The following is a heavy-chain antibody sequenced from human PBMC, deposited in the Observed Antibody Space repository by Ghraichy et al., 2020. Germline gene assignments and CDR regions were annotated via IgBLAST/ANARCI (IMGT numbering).Heavy chain of an antibody. CDR1: GFTFSSYA. CDR3: AKGCSVTTGCYDYYMDV. Sequence: GGSLRLSCAASGFTFSSYAMSWVRQAPGKGLEWVSAISGSGGSTYYADSVKGRFTISRDNSKNTLYLQMNSLRAEDTAVYYCAKGCSVTTGCYDYYMDVWGKGTTVTVS. CDR2: ISGSGGST. V-gene: IGHV3-23*01. J-gene: IGHJ6*03. D-gene: IGHD4-17*01.